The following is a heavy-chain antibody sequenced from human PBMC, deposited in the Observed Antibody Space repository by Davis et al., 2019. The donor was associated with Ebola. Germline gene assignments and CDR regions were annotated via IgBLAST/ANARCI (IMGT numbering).Heavy chain of an antibody. CDR3: ARGPYGSGSYFDNYYYGMDV. D-gene: IGHD3-10*01. CDR2: IKHSGRT. V-gene: IGHV4-34*01. CDR1: GGSFSGYY. Sequence: SDTLSLTCAAYGGSFSGYYWSWIRKPPGKGLEWIGEIKHSGRTNYNPSLKSRVTISVDTSKNQFSLKLSSVTAADTAVFYFARGPYGSGSYFDNYYYGMDVWGQGTTVTVSS. J-gene: IGHJ6*02.